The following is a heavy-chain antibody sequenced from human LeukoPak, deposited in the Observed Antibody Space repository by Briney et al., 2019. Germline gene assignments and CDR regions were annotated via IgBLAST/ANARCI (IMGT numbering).Heavy chain of an antibody. Sequence: EASVKVSCKASGYTFTGYYMHWVRQAPGQGLEWMGWINPNSGGTNYAQKFQGRVTMTRDTSISTAYMELSRLRSDDTAVYYCARVRVYQLLYIRGQPHDAFDIWGQGTMVTVSS. CDR3: ARVRVYQLLYIRGQPHDAFDI. CDR2: INPNSGGT. J-gene: IGHJ3*02. CDR1: GYTFTGYY. V-gene: IGHV1-2*02. D-gene: IGHD2-2*02.